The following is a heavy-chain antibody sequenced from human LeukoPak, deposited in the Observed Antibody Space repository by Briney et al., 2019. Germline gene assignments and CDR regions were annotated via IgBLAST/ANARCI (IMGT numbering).Heavy chain of an antibody. D-gene: IGHD6-19*01. CDR3: ATEGSGSYYYYMDV. V-gene: IGHV1-24*01. CDR1: GYTLTELS. Sequence: ASVKVSCKVSGYTLTELSMHWVRQAPGKGLEWMGGFDPEDGETIYAHKFQGRVTMTEDTSTDTAYMELSSLRSEDTAVYYCATEGSGSYYYYMDVWGKGTTVTVSS. CDR2: FDPEDGET. J-gene: IGHJ6*03.